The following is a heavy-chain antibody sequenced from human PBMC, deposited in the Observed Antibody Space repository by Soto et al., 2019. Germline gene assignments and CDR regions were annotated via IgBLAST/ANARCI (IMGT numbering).Heavy chain of an antibody. V-gene: IGHV3-23*01. Sequence: PVGSLRLSCAASGFTFSSYAMSWVRQAPGKGLEWVSAISGSGGSTYYADSVEGRFTISRDNSKNTLYLQMNSLRAEDTAVYYCAKAYSGRYTWFDPWGQGTLVTVSS. CDR2: ISGSGGST. CDR1: GFTFSSYA. D-gene: IGHD1-26*01. J-gene: IGHJ5*02. CDR3: AKAYSGRYTWFDP.